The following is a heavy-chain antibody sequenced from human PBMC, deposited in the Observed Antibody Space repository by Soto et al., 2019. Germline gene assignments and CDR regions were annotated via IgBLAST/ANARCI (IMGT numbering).Heavy chain of an antibody. V-gene: IGHV3-30-3*01. CDR3: ARTSSYGSGSYAFDI. Sequence: QVPLVESGGGVVQPGRSLRLSCAASGFTFSSYAMHWVRQAPGKGLEWVAIIPYDGSNKYYADSVKGRFTISRDNSKNTLYLQMDSLRAEDTAVYYCARTSSYGSGSYAFDIWGQGTMVTVSS. CDR2: IPYDGSNK. J-gene: IGHJ3*02. D-gene: IGHD3-10*01. CDR1: GFTFSSYA.